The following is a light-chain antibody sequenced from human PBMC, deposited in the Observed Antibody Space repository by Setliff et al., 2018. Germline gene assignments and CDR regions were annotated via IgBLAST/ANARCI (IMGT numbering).Light chain of an antibody. CDR1: SSDIGGYDV. V-gene: IGLV2-14*03. J-gene: IGLJ2*01. Sequence: ALAQPASVSGSPGQSITISCTGSSSDIGGYDVVSWYQQYPGKAPTLIIRDVTDRPSGVSARFSGSKSGNTASLTISGLLAEDEAYYYCSSYTKSVTIIFGGGTKVTVL. CDR3: SSYTKSVTII. CDR2: DVT.